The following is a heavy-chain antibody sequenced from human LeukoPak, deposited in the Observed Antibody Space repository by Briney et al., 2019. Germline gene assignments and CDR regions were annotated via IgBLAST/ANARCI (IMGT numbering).Heavy chain of an antibody. CDR1: GLSFGCCG. Sequence: GGSLRLSCAASGLSFGCCGINWVRQAPGRGLEFVASIGRTGSDRYYADSVKGRFSISRDNAKSALYLQMNSLRAEDTAVYYCATETTDLGRHYDFWGQGTLLTVSS. CDR2: IGRTGSDR. V-gene: IGHV3-21*01. J-gene: IGHJ4*02. D-gene: IGHD1-7*01. CDR3: ATETTDLGRHYDF.